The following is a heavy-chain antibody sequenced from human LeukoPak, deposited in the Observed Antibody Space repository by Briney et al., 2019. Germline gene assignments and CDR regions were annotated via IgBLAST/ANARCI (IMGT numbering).Heavy chain of an antibody. CDR3: ARGRFQGSYDFWKGQPGKNWFDP. V-gene: IGHV4-39*07. J-gene: IGHJ5*02. CDR2: INHSGST. CDR1: NDFISSSSYY. D-gene: IGHD3-3*01. Sequence: SETLSLTCTVSNDFISSSSYYWGWIRQPPGKGLEWIGEINHSGSTNYNPSLKSRVTISVDTSKNQFSLKLSSVTAADTAVYYCARGRFQGSYDFWKGQPGKNWFDPWGQGTLVTVSS.